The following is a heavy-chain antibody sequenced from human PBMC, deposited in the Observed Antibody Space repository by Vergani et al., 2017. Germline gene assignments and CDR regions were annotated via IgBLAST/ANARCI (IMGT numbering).Heavy chain of an antibody. CDR1: GFTFSSYG. Sequence: QVQLVESGGGVVQPGRSLRLSCAASGFTFSSYGMHWVRQAPGKGLEWVAVISYDGSNKYYADSVKGRFTISRDNSKNTLYLQMNSLRAEDTAVYYCARSEMTTVTTNYFDYWGQGTLVTVSS. D-gene: IGHD4-17*01. CDR2: ISYDGSNK. J-gene: IGHJ4*02. CDR3: ARSEMTTVTTNYFDY. V-gene: IGHV3-30*03.